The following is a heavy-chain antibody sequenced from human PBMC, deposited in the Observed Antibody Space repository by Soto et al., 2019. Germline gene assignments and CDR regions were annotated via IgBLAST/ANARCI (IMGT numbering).Heavy chain of an antibody. V-gene: IGHV3-30-3*01. D-gene: IGHD2-15*01. CDR3: ARDCSDGTCYSWS. J-gene: IGHJ5*02. CDR2: ISYDGSNK. Sequence: QVQLVESGGGVVQPGRSLRLSCAVSGFTLNNYAMHWVRQAPGKGLEWVAVISYDGSNKYYADSVKGRFTISRAISKNTLFLKMNGLRAEDTAVYYCARDCSDGTCYSWSWGQGTLVTVSS. CDR1: GFTLNNYA.